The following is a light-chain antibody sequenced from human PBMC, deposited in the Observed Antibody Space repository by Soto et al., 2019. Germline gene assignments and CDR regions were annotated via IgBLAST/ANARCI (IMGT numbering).Light chain of an antibody. CDR3: QQLNSYPPWT. V-gene: IGKV1-27*01. J-gene: IGKJ1*01. CDR1: QAIDSW. CDR2: AAS. Sequence: DSQMTQSPSSVSASVGDRVTITCRASQAIDSWLAWYQQKPGEVPKLLIYAASTLQSGVPSRFSGSGSGTDFTLTISSLQPEDAATYYCQQLNSYPPWTFGPGTKVDIK.